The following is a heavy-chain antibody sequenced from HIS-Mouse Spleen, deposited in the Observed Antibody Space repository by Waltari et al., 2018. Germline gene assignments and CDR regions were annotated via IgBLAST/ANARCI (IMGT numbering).Heavy chain of an antibody. V-gene: IGHV4-34*01. D-gene: IGHD6-19*01. Sequence: QVQLQQWGAGLLKPSETLSLTCAVYGGSFIGYFWSWIRQPPGKGPEWSGEINHSGSTNYNPSLKSRVTKSVDTSKNQFSLKLSSVTAADTAVYYCARGRSIAVAEDAFDIWGQGTMVTVSS. CDR1: GGSFIGYF. CDR2: INHSGST. J-gene: IGHJ3*02. CDR3: ARGRSIAVAEDAFDI.